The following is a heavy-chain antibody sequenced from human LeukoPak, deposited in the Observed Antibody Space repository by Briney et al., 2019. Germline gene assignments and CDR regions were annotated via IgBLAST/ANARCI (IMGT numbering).Heavy chain of an antibody. CDR3: AKDKGRYSGYTAFDY. D-gene: IGHD5-12*01. CDR1: GFTFSSYA. V-gene: IGHV3-23*01. J-gene: IGHJ4*02. CDR2: ISGSGGST. Sequence: RPGGSLRLSCAASGFTFSSYAMSWVRQAPGKGLEWVSAISGSGGSTYYADSVKGRFTISRDNSKNTLYLQMNSLRAEDTAVYYCAKDKGRYSGYTAFDYWGQGTLVTVSS.